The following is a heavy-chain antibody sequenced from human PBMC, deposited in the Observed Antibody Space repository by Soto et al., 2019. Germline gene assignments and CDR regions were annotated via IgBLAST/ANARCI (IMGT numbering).Heavy chain of an antibody. CDR1: GFTFSSYA. J-gene: IGHJ3*02. Sequence: GGSLRLSCAASGFTFSSYAMSWVRQAPGKGLEWVSAISGSGGSTYYGDSVKGRFTISRDKSKNTLYLQMNSLRAEDTAVYYCAKDRVGGYYYDSSGYYGPDAFDIWGQGTMVTVSS. V-gene: IGHV3-23*01. CDR3: AKDRVGGYYYDSSGYYGPDAFDI. D-gene: IGHD3-22*01. CDR2: ISGSGGST.